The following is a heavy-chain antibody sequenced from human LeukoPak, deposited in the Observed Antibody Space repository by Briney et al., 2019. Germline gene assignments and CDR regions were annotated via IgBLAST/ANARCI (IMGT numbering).Heavy chain of an antibody. CDR1: GFTFSSYA. Sequence: GGSLRLSCAASGFTFSSYAMSWVRQAPGKGLEWVSSISGSGGNTYYADSVKGRFTISRDNSKNTLYMQMNSLRAEDTAVYYCSTGFGDEWGQGTLVTVSS. CDR3: STGFGDE. V-gene: IGHV3-23*01. CDR2: ISGSGGNT. J-gene: IGHJ4*02. D-gene: IGHD3-10*01.